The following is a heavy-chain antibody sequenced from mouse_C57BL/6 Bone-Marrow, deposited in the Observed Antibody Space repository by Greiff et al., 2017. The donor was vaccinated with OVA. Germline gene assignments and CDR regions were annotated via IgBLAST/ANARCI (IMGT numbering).Heavy chain of an antibody. Sequence: VNLVESGPGLVAPSQSLSITCTVSGFSLTSYGLDWVRQSPGKGLEWLGVIWGFGSTNYNSALNSSLSISKDNSKSQVFLNMNSQQTDDTDMYYCASALWCPWFSYWGQGTLVTVSA. V-gene: IGHV2-6*01. D-gene: IGHD1-1*02. CDR3: ASALWCPWFSY. J-gene: IGHJ3*01. CDR1: GFSLTSYG. CDR2: IWGFGST.